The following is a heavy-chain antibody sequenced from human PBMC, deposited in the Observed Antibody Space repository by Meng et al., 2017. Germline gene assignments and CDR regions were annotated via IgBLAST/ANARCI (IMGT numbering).Heavy chain of an antibody. V-gene: IGHV1-18*01. CDR1: GYTFTSYG. J-gene: IGHJ3*02. CDR3: ARDYNYYDSSGYYYVGAFDI. D-gene: IGHD3-22*01. CDR2: ISAYNGNT. Sequence: ASVKVSCKASGYTFTSYGISWVRQAPGQGLEWMGWISAYNGNTNYAQKLQGRVTMTTDTSTSTAYMELRSLRSDDTAVYYCARDYNYYDSSGYYYVGAFDIWGQGKTVT.